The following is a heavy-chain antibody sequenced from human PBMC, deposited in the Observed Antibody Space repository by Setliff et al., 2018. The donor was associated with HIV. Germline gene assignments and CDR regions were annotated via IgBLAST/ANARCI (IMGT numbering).Heavy chain of an antibody. CDR1: GGSISSHY. Sequence: PSETLSLTCTVSGGSISSHYWSWIRQPPGKGLEWSGSICVTGSSDNNPSLKSRVTLSVDTSKHQFSLKLSSVTAADTAVYYCARVQMAYAAFDVWGQGTMVTVSS. D-gene: IGHD4-17*01. J-gene: IGHJ3*01. V-gene: IGHV4-59*11. CDR2: ICVTGSS. CDR3: ARVQMAYAAFDV.